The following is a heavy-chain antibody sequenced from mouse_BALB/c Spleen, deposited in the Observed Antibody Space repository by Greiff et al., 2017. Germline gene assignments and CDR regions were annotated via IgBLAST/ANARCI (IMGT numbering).Heavy chain of an antibody. CDR3: AREVRALYYYAMDY. CDR2: INPGSGGT. V-gene: IGHV1-54*03. D-gene: IGHD2-14*01. CDR1: GYAFTNYL. J-gene: IGHJ4*01. Sequence: VQLQQSGAELVRPGTSVKVSCKASGYAFTNYLIEWVKQRPGQGLEWIGVINPGSGGTNYNEKFKGKATLTADKSSSTAYMQLSSLTSDDSAVYFGAREVRALYYYAMDYWGQGTSVTVSS.